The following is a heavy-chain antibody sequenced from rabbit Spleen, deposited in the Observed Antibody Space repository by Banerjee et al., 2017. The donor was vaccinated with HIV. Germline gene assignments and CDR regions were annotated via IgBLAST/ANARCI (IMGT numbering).Heavy chain of an antibody. Sequence: QLTETGGGLVQPGGSLTLSCKPSGFDFINYYISWVRQAPGKGLEWIGIIYAAKGSTDYASWVNGRFTISSDNAQSTVDLKMTSLTAADTATYFCARAIVPWLGLTRLDLWGPGTLVTVS. CDR2: IYAAKGST. V-gene: IGHV1S7*01. J-gene: IGHJ3*01. D-gene: IGHD4-1*01. CDR3: ARAIVPWLGLTRLDL. CDR1: GFDFINYY.